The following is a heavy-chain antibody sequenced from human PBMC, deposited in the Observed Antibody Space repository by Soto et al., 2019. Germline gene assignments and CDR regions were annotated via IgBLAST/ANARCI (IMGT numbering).Heavy chain of an antibody. CDR1: GYTVTTYT. V-gene: IGHV1-3*01. CDR2: INAGNGNT. D-gene: IGHD5-18*01. J-gene: IGHJ4*02. CDR3: ATKRGYTSASVDF. Sequence: QVQLVQSGAEVRKPGASVKLSCKASGYTVTTYTVHWVRQAPGQGLEWMGWINAGNGNTQYSQKFQVRVTITKDTSASTTYMEVSSLRSEDTAVYYCATKRGYTSASVDFWGQGALVTVSS.